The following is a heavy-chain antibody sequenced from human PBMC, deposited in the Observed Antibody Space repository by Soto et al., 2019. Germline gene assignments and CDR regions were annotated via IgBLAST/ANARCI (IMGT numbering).Heavy chain of an antibody. CDR3: AKSPYFFRGPLDY. D-gene: IGHD3-9*01. CDR2: IKQDGSEK. V-gene: IGHV3-7*03. J-gene: IGHJ4*02. CDR1: GFTFSRYW. Sequence: PGGSLRLSCAASGFTFSRYWMSWVRQAPGKGLEWVANIKQDGSEKYYVDSVKGRLTISRDNAKNSLYLQMNSLRAEDTAVYYCAKSPYFFRGPLDYWGQGTLVTVSS.